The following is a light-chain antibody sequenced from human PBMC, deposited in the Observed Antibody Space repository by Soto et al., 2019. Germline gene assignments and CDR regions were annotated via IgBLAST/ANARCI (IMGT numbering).Light chain of an antibody. CDR2: GAS. Sequence: EIVLIQSPATLSLSPGERATLSCRASQSISDTLAWYQQKPGQAPRLLIHGASTRATGFPARFSGSGSGTDFTLTISSLQSEDIAIYYCQQYNNWPWTFGQGTKVDIK. CDR1: QSISDT. V-gene: IGKV3-15*01. CDR3: QQYNNWPWT. J-gene: IGKJ1*01.